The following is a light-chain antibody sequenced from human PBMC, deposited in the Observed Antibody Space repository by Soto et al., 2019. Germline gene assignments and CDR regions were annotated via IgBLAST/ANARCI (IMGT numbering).Light chain of an antibody. V-gene: IGLV1-44*01. CDR2: SNN. CDR3: AAWDDSLNGREV. CDR1: RSNIGSNS. Sequence: QSVLTQPPSASGTPGQRVTISCSGSRSNIGSNSVNWYQQLPGAAPKLLIYSNNQRPSGVPDRFSGSKSGTSASLAISGLQSEDEADYYCAAWDDSLNGREVFGTGTKVTVL. J-gene: IGLJ1*01.